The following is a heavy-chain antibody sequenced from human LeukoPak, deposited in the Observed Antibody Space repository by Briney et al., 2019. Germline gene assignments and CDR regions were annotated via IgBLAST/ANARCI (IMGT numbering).Heavy chain of an antibody. D-gene: IGHD5-12*01. CDR1: GFTVSSNY. V-gene: IGHV3-21*01. J-gene: IGHJ4*02. CDR2: ISSSSSST. CDR3: ARDGMGSGYDFDY. Sequence: GGSLRLSCAASGFTVSSNYMSWVRQAPGKGLQWVSSISSSSSSTYHADSVKGRFTISRDNAKNSLYLQMNSLRVEDTAVYYCARDGMGSGYDFDYWGQGTLVTVSS.